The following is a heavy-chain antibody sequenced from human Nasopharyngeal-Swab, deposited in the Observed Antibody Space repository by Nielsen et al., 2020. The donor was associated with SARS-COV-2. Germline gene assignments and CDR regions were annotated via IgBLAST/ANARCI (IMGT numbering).Heavy chain of an antibody. V-gene: IGHV4-39*01. CDR1: GCSISSSSYY. D-gene: IGHD3-3*01. CDR2: IYYSGST. Sequence: SETLSLTCTVSGCSISSSSYYWGWIRQPPGKGLEWIGSIYYSGSTYYNPSLKSRVTISVDTSKNQFSLKLSSVTAADTAVYYCARRTEWVIFAFDIWGQGTMVTVSS. J-gene: IGHJ3*02. CDR3: ARRTEWVIFAFDI.